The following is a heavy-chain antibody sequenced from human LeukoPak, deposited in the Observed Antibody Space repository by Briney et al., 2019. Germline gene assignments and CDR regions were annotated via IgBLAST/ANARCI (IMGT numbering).Heavy chain of an antibody. D-gene: IGHD2/OR15-2a*01. V-gene: IGHV1-46*01. CDR3: ARDNSVNSKAWWFDP. CDR2: INPSGRST. J-gene: IGHJ5*02. CDR1: GYTLTNYY. Sequence: GASVKVSCKASGYTLTNYYMHWVRQAPGQGLEWMGIINPSGRSTSYAQKFQGRVTMTRGTSTSTDYIELSSLRSEDTATYYCARDNSVNSKAWWFDPWGQGTLVIVSS.